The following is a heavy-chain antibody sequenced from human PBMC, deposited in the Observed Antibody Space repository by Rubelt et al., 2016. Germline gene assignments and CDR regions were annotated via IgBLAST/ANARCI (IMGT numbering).Heavy chain of an antibody. V-gene: IGHV3-66*01. Sequence: EVQLVESGGVLVQPGGSLRLPCAASGFTVSSNYMNWVRQTPGKGLEWVSVIYSGGRTYYADSVKGRFTISRDNSKNTLYLQMNSLRAEDTAVYYCARDPITFGGVIPAQTYFDYWGQGTLVTVSS. D-gene: IGHD3-16*02. CDR1: GFTVSSNY. J-gene: IGHJ4*02. CDR3: ARDPITFGGVIPAQTYFDY. CDR2: IYSGGRT.